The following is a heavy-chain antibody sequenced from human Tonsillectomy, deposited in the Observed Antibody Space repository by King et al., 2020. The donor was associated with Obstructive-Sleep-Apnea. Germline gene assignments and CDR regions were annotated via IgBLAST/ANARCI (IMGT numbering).Heavy chain of an antibody. Sequence: QLQESGPGLVKPSETLSLTCTVSGYSISSGYYWGWIRQPPGKGLEWIGSIYHSGSTYYNPSLKSRVTISVDTSKNQFSLKLGSVTAADTAVYYCARLYSSSTPGWFDPWGQGTLVTVSS. J-gene: IGHJ5*02. CDR2: IYHSGST. V-gene: IGHV4-38-2*02. D-gene: IGHD6-13*01. CDR1: GYSISSGYY. CDR3: ARLYSSSTPGWFDP.